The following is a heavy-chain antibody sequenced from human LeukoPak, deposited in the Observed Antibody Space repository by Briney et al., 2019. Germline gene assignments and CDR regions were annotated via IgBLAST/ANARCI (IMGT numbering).Heavy chain of an antibody. J-gene: IGHJ3*02. CDR1: GGSFSGYY. CDR2: INHSGST. V-gene: IGHV4-34*01. CDR3: ARGFNDILTGYSPDAFDI. Sequence: SETLSLTCAVYGGSFSGYYWSWIRQPPGKGLEWIGEINHSGSTNYNPSLKSRVTISVDTSKNQFSLKLSSVSAADTAVYYCARGFNDILTGYSPDAFDIWGQGTMVTVSS. D-gene: IGHD3-9*01.